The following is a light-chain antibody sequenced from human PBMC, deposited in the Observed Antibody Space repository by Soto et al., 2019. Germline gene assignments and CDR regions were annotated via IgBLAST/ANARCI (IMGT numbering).Light chain of an antibody. Sequence: QSALTQPASVSGSPGQSITISCTGTSSDVGGYNYVSSYQQHPRKAPKLMIYDVSNRPSGVSNRFSGSKSGNTASLTISGLQAEDEADYYCSSYTSSSTLETVFGGGTKLTVL. CDR3: SSYTSSSTLETV. V-gene: IGLV2-14*01. CDR2: DVS. CDR1: SSDVGGYNY. J-gene: IGLJ2*01.